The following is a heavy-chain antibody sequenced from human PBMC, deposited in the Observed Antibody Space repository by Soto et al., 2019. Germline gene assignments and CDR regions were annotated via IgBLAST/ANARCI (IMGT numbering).Heavy chain of an antibody. V-gene: IGHV1-69*01. CDR2: IIPIFGTP. CDR1: GGPFSNYA. Sequence: QVQLVQSGAEVKKPGSSVKVSCKASGGPFSNYAINWVRQAPGXXXXXXXXIIPTFTTGIIPIFGTPTYAQNFQGRVTITADESTSTAYMELSSXXXXXXXXXXXXXXXXXXXXXXXXSXXNSVGGMDVWGQGTTVTVSS. J-gene: IGHJ6*02. D-gene: IGHD2-15*01. CDR3: XXXXXXXXXXXXXSXXNSVGGMDV.